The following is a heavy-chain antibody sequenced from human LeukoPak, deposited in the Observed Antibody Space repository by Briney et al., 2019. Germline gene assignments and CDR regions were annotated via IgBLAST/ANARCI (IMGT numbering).Heavy chain of an antibody. CDR2: ISYDGSNK. CDR1: GFTFSSYA. J-gene: IGHJ4*02. V-gene: IGHV3-30*04. D-gene: IGHD6-6*01. CDR3: ARDQAESSGFDY. Sequence: PGGSLRLSCAASGFTFSSYAMHWVRQAPGKGLEWVAVISYDGSNKYYADSVKGRFTISRDNSKNTLYLQMNSLRAEDTAVYYCARDQAESSGFDYWGQGTLVTVSS.